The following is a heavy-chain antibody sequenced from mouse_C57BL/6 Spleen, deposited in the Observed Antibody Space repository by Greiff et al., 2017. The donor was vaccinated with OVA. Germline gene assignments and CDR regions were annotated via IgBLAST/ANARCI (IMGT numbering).Heavy chain of an antibody. J-gene: IGHJ2*01. CDR2: ISSGSSTI. CDR3: ARTGTTVVAPYFDY. Sequence: EVHLVESGGGLVKPGGSLKLSCAASGFTFSDYGMHWVRQAPEKGLEWVAYISSGSSTIYYADTVKGRFTISRDNAKNTLFLQMTSLRSEDTAMYYLARTGTTVVAPYFDYWGQGTTLTVSS. V-gene: IGHV5-17*01. CDR1: GFTFSDYG. D-gene: IGHD1-1*01.